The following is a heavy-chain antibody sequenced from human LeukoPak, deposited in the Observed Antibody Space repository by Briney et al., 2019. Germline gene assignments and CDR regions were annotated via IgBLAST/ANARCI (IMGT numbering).Heavy chain of an antibody. V-gene: IGHV4-39*07. Sequence: SETLSLTCTVSGGSISSSSYYWGWIRQPPGKGLEWIGSIFYSGSTYYNPSLKSRVTISVDTSKNQFSLKLNSATAADTAVYYCARGELLRPYYFDYWGQGTLVTVSS. J-gene: IGHJ4*02. D-gene: IGHD1-26*01. CDR3: ARGELLRPYYFDY. CDR2: IFYSGST. CDR1: GGSISSSSYY.